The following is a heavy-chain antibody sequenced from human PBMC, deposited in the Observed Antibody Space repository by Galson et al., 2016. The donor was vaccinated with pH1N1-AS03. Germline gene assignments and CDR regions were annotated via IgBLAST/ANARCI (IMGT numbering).Heavy chain of an antibody. V-gene: IGHV3-23*01. CDR3: AKDLRSKIKVSGVDY. J-gene: IGHJ4*02. Sequence: SLRLSCAASGFTFSSFVMSWVRQAPGKGLEWVAAITGSGGTTYYGDSVKGRFTVSRDNSNNTLYLALNSLRAGDTAIYYCAKDLRSKIKVSGVDYWGQGALVTVSS. D-gene: IGHD5/OR15-5a*01. CDR2: ITGSGGTT. CDR1: GFTFSSFV.